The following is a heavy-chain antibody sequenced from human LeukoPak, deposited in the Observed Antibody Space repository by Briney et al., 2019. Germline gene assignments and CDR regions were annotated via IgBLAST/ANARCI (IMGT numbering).Heavy chain of an antibody. CDR1: GGSFSSYY. CDR3: ARVGYNWNDPVGAFDI. Sequence: SETLSLTCAVYGGSFSSYYWSWIRQPAGKGLEWIGRIYTSGSTNYNPSLKSRVTMSVDTSKNQFSLKLSSVTAADTAVYYCARVGYNWNDPVGAFDIWGQGTMVTVSS. CDR2: IYTSGST. V-gene: IGHV4-59*10. D-gene: IGHD1-20*01. J-gene: IGHJ3*02.